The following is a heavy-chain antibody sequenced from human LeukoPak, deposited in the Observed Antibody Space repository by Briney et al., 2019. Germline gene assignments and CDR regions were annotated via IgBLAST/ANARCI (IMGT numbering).Heavy chain of an antibody. J-gene: IGHJ4*02. D-gene: IGHD5-18*01. Sequence: GGSLRLSCAASGFTFSSYWMSWVRQAPGKGLEWVANIKQDGSEKYYVDSVKGRFTISRDNAKNPLYLQMNSLRAEDTAVYYCVRAGGDTAMLTFDYWGQGTLVTVSS. CDR1: GFTFSSYW. V-gene: IGHV3-7*01. CDR3: VRAGGDTAMLTFDY. CDR2: IKQDGSEK.